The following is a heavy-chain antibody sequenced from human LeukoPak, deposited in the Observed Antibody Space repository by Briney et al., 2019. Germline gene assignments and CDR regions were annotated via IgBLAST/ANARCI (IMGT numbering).Heavy chain of an antibody. Sequence: SETLSLTCAVYVGSFSVYYWSCVRQPPGKGLEWIGEINHSGRTNYNPSLKSRVPLSVDTSKNQFSLKLSSVTTAGKALYYLWLGPRGLLYRVFDYWGQGNLVTASS. CDR1: VGSFSVYY. D-gene: IGHD1-26*01. V-gene: IGHV4-34*01. CDR3: WLGPRGLLYRVFDY. J-gene: IGHJ4*02. CDR2: INHSGRT.